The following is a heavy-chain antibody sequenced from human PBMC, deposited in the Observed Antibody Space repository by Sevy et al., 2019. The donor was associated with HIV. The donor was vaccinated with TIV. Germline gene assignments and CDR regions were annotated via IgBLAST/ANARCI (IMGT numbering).Heavy chain of an antibody. Sequence: GGSLRLSCAASGFTFSSYAMSWVRQAPGKGLEWVSAISGSGGSTYYAYSVKGRFTISRDNSKNTLYLQMNSLRAEDTAVYYCAKDRVTMIVVVPRAFDIWGQGTMVTVSS. V-gene: IGHV3-23*01. CDR2: ISGSGGST. J-gene: IGHJ3*02. CDR1: GFTFSSYA. D-gene: IGHD3-22*01. CDR3: AKDRVTMIVVVPRAFDI.